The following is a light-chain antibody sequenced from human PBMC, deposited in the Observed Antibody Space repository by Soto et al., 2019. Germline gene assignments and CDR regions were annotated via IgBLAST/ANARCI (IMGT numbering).Light chain of an antibody. CDR2: NNN. CDR1: SSNIGTNA. CDR3: NSYTTSSTYV. Sequence: SVLTQPPSATGTPGRSVTISCSRGSSNIGTNAVNWYQQLPGTAPKLLIYNNNQRPSGVSNRFSGSKSGNTASLTISGLQAEDEADYYCNSYTTSSTYVFGTGTKVTVL. J-gene: IGLJ1*01. V-gene: IGLV1-44*01.